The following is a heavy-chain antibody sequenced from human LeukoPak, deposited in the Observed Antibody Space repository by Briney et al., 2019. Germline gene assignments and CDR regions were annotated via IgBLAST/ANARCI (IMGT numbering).Heavy chain of an antibody. D-gene: IGHD1-1*01. CDR3: ARNQRRSTSSNWFDP. J-gene: IGHJ5*02. CDR2: INSGGGT. CDR1: GGSFSIYY. V-gene: IGHV4-4*09. Sequence: PSETLSLTCAVSGGSFSIYYWSWIRQPLGKGLEWIGYINSGGGTNYNPSLKSRVTISVDTSRNQFSLRLTSVTAADTAVYYCARNQRRSTSSNWFDPWGQGTLVTVSS.